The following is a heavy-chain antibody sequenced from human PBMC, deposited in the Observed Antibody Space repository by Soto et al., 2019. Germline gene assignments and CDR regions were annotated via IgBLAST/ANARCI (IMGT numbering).Heavy chain of an antibody. CDR2: ISAYNGNT. CDR1: GYTFTSYA. J-gene: IGHJ4*02. CDR3: ARDFTGWPPDGVDY. V-gene: IGHV1-18*01. D-gene: IGHD3-16*01. Sequence: GASVKVSCKASGYTFTSYAISWVRQAPGQGLEWMGWISAYNGNTNYAQNLRDRVTMTTDASTRTVYMELRSLRYDDTAMYYCARDFTGWPPDGVDYWGQGTQVTVS.